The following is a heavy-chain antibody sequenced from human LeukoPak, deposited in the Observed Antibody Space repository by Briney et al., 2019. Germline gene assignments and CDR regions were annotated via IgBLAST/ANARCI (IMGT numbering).Heavy chain of an antibody. J-gene: IGHJ6*02. CDR2: INHSGST. CDR1: GGSISSYY. CDR3: ATTIGGSGPSAYYYYYGMDV. D-gene: IGHD3-16*01. V-gene: IGHV4-34*01. Sequence: SETLSLTCTVSGGSISSYYWSWIRQPPGKGLEWIGEINHSGSTNYNPSLKSRVTISVDTSKNQFSLKLSSVTAADTAVYYCATTIGGSGPSAYYYYYGMDVWGQGTTVTVSS.